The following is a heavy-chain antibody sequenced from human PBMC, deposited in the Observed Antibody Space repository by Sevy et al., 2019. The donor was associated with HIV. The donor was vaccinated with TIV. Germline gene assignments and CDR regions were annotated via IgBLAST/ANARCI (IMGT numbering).Heavy chain of an antibody. CDR3: ARDGTLYCSSTSCYYYYGMDV. CDR1: GFTFSSYA. CDR2: ISYDGSNK. V-gene: IGHV3-30*04. D-gene: IGHD2-2*01. Sequence: GRSLRLSCAASGFTFSSYAMHWVRQAPGKGLEWVAVISYDGSNKYYADSVKGRFTISRDNSKNTLYLQMNSLRAEDTAVYYCARDGTLYCSSTSCYYYYGMDVWGQGTTVTVSS. J-gene: IGHJ6*02.